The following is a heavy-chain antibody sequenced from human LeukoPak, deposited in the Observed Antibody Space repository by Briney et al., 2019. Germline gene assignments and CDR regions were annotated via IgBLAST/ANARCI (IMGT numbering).Heavy chain of an antibody. J-gene: IGHJ4*02. CDR1: GFTVSSNY. Sequence: GGSLRLSCAASGFTVSSNYMSWVRQAPGKGLEWVSVIYSGGSTYYSDSVKGRFTISRDNSKNTLYLQMNSLRAEDTAVYYCARDPRYFDWVSPDWGQGTLVTVSS. CDR2: IYSGGST. V-gene: IGHV3-66*01. D-gene: IGHD3-9*01. CDR3: ARDPRYFDWVSPD.